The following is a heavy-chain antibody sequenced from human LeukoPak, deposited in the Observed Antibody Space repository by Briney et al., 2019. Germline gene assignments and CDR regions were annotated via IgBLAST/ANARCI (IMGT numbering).Heavy chain of an antibody. J-gene: IGHJ5*01. V-gene: IGHV5-51*01. CDR3: AFSLGDGSGSSFNWFDS. CDR1: GFTVTDHW. Sequence: GESLKISCKGSGFTVTDHWIAWVRQMPGKGLEWMGIIYPGDSDTRYSPSFQGQVTISADKSISTVYLQWNSLKASDTAMYYCAFSLGDGSGSSFNWFDSWGQGTLVTVSS. D-gene: IGHD3-10*01. CDR2: IYPGDSDT.